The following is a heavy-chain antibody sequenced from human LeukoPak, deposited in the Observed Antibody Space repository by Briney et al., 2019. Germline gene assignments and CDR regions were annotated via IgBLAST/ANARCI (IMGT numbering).Heavy chain of an antibody. D-gene: IGHD6-19*01. CDR3: ARTIAVAGTREVYYYYGMDV. Sequence: SVKVSCKASGGTFISYAISWVRQAPGQGLEWMGGIIPIFGTANYAQKFQGRVTITADESTSTAYMELSSLRSEDTAVYYCARTIAVAGTREVYYYYGMDVWGQGTTVTVSS. J-gene: IGHJ6*02. CDR1: GGTFISYA. CDR2: IIPIFGTA. V-gene: IGHV1-69*13.